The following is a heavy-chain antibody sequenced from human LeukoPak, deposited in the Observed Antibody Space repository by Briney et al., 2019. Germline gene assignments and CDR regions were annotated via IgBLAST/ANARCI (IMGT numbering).Heavy chain of an antibody. Sequence: PSETLSLTCTVSGGSINSYYWSWIRQSPGKGLEWIGYIYYSGSTSYNPSLKSRVIISVDTSKNQFSLKLSSVIAADTAVYYCARVKYTYGLDYWGQGTLVTVSS. CDR2: IYYSGST. J-gene: IGHJ4*02. CDR3: ARVKYTYGLDY. V-gene: IGHV4-59*01. D-gene: IGHD5-18*01. CDR1: GGSINSYY.